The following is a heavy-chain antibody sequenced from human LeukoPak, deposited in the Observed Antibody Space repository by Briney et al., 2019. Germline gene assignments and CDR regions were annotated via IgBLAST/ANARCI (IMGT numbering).Heavy chain of an antibody. CDR1: GFTFSSYA. D-gene: IGHD5-12*01. J-gene: IGHJ4*02. CDR2: ISGSGGST. Sequence: GGSLRLSCAASGFTFSSYAMSWVRQAPGKGLEWVSAISGSGGSTYYADSVKGRFTISRDNSKNTLYLQMNSLRAEDTAVHHCAKYPGPIVATIKDYWGQGTLVTVSS. V-gene: IGHV3-23*01. CDR3: AKYPGPIVATIKDY.